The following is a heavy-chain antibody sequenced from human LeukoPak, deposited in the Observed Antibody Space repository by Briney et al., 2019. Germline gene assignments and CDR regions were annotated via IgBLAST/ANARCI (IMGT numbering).Heavy chain of an antibody. V-gene: IGHV4-39*01. J-gene: IGHJ4*02. Sequence: SETLSLTCTISGGSISASYYYWGWIRQPPGQGLEWIGSFYDSGSTSFNPSLKSRVTISADTSNNQLSLTLTSVTAADTAVYYCARALRYDSSGFDYWGQGTLVTVSS. CDR3: ARALRYDSSGFDY. CDR2: FYDSGST. D-gene: IGHD3-22*01. CDR1: GGSISASYYY.